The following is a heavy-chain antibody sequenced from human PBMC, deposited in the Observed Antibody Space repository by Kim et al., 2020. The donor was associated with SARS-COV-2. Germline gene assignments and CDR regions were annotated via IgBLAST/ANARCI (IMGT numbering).Heavy chain of an antibody. CDR1: GFNFNNFG. V-gene: IGHV3-30*04. CDR2: ISYEGSKK. D-gene: IGHD6-25*01. Sequence: GGSLRLSCEASGFNFNNFGMHWVRQAPGKGLEWVAVISYEGSKKYYIDSVKGRFTISRDSSKNILYLQMNSLRLEDTAVYYCARDIGGFWLTHSFTSLSSWGQGSLVTVSS. J-gene: IGHJ5*02. CDR3: ARDIGGFWLTHSFTSLSS.